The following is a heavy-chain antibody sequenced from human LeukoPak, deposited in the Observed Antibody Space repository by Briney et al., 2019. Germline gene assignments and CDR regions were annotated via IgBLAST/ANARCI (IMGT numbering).Heavy chain of an antibody. CDR1: GGTSSSYA. CDR2: IIPILGIA. CDR3: ARAPTVYLAWFDP. V-gene: IGHV1-69*04. J-gene: IGHJ5*02. D-gene: IGHD3-9*01. Sequence: ASVKVSCKASGGTSSSYAISWVRQAPGQGLEWMGRIIPILGIANYAQKFQGRVTITADKSTSTAYMELSSLRSEDTAVYYCARAPTVYLAWFDPWGQGTLVTVSS.